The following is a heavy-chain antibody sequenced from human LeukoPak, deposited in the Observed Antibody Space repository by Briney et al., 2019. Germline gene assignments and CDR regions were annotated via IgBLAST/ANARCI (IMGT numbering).Heavy chain of an antibody. J-gene: IGHJ6*02. V-gene: IGHV1-18*01. CDR3: ARDPPRGMDV. CDR2: ISALNGDA. Sequence: ASVNVSCKASGYMFTSYGISWVRQAPGQGLEWLGWISALNGDAYLPQKFQGRVTMTRDTSTGTAYMELRSLKSDDTAVYYCARDPPRGMDVWGQGTTVTVSS. CDR1: GYMFTSYG.